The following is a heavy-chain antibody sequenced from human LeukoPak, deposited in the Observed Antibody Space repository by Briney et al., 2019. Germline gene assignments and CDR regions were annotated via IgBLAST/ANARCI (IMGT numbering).Heavy chain of an antibody. CDR1: GGSISSYY. Sequence: SETLSLTCTVSGGSISSYYWSWIRQPPGKGLEWIGYIYYSGSTNYNPSLKSRVTISVDTSKNQFSLRLSSVTAADAAVYYCARDYYGSGKGWFDPWGQGTLVTVSS. D-gene: IGHD3-10*01. V-gene: IGHV4-59*01. CDR3: ARDYYGSGKGWFDP. CDR2: IYYSGST. J-gene: IGHJ5*02.